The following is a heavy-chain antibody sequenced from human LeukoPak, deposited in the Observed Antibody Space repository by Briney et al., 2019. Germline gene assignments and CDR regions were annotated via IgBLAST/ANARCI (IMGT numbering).Heavy chain of an antibody. Sequence: SVKVSCKVSGYTLTELSMHWVRQAPGKGLEWMGGFDPEDGETIYAQKFQGRVTMTEDTSTDTAYMELSSLRSDDTAVYYCARVLYDFWSGSFDYWGQGTLVTVSS. CDR2: FDPEDGET. CDR3: ARVLYDFWSGSFDY. J-gene: IGHJ4*02. V-gene: IGHV1-24*01. CDR1: GYTLTELS. D-gene: IGHD3-3*01.